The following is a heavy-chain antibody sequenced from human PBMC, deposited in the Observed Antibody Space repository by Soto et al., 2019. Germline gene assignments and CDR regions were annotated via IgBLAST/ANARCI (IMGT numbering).Heavy chain of an antibody. CDR1: GYTLTELS. CDR3: ATGPGQLVQIDY. V-gene: IGHV1-24*01. CDR2: FDPEDGET. Sequence: ASVKVSCKVSGYTLTELSMHWVRQAPGKGLEWMGGFDPEDGETIYAQKFQGRVTMTEDTSTDTAYMELSSLRSEDTAVYYCATGPGQLVQIDYWRQGTLATVSS. D-gene: IGHD6-13*01. J-gene: IGHJ4*02.